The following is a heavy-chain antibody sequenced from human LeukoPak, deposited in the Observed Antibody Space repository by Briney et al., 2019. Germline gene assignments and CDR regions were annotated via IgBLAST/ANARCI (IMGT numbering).Heavy chain of an antibody. CDR1: GFDFATYW. J-gene: IGHJ4*02. D-gene: IGHD6-13*01. V-gene: IGHV3-74*01. CDR3: ARGTSTAPGIDY. CDR2: INSDGSSA. Sequence: PGGSLRLSCAASGFDFATYWMYWVRQVPGKGLVWVAQINSDGSSATYGDSAKGRFSISRDNAKNTLSLYMSSLRAEDTAVHYCARGTSTAPGIDYWGQGTLVAVSS.